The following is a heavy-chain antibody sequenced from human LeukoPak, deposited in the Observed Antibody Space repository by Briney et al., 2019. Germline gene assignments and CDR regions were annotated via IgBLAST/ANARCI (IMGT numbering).Heavy chain of an antibody. V-gene: IGHV3-21*01. CDR3: AREDDWNYEDY. J-gene: IGHJ4*02. CDR2: ISSTSAYI. CDR1: GFALKGYS. Sequence: GGSLRLSCAGSGFALKGYSLTWVRQAPGKGLEWVSSISSTSAYIHYADSVKGRFTISRDNAKNSLYLQMNSLRAEDTAIYYCAREDDWNYEDYWGQGTLVTVSS. D-gene: IGHD1-7*01.